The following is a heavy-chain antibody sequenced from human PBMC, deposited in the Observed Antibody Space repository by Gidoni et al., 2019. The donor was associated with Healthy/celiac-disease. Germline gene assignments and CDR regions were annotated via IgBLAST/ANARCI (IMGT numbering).Heavy chain of an antibody. Sequence: QITLKESGPTLVKPTQTLTLTCTFSGFSPSTSGVGVGWIRQPPGKALEWLALIYWNDDKRYSPSLKSRLTITKDTSKNQVVLTMTNMDPVDTATYYCAHSWRTKAVFDYWGQGTLVTVSS. CDR2: IYWNDDK. CDR3: AHSWRTKAVFDY. V-gene: IGHV2-5*01. J-gene: IGHJ4*02. CDR1: GFSPSTSGVG.